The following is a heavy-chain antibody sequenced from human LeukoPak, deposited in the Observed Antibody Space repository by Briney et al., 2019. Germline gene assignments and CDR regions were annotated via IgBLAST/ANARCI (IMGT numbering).Heavy chain of an antibody. J-gene: IGHJ4*02. CDR1: GGSIRSYY. CDR2: IYYSGST. Sequence: PSETLSLTCTVSGGSIRSYYWNWIRQPLGKGLEWIGYIYYSGSTNYNPSLKSRVTISVDMSKSQFSLNLSSMTAADTAVYFCARVGYYDSSGYFDYWGQGTLVTVSS. V-gene: IGHV4-59*01. CDR3: ARVGYYDSSGYFDY. D-gene: IGHD3-22*01.